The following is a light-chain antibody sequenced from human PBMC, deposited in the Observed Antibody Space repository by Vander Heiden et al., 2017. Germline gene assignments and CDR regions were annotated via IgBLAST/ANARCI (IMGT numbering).Light chain of an antibody. CDR1: ESVNSNY. V-gene: IGKV3-20*01. CDR2: VAS. Sequence: DMVLTQSPGPLPWSPGERASLSCSASESVNSNYVAWYQLKPGQAPSLLIYVASSSATGIPDRFSVSGSGTGFALTISRLELEDSAVYFCQQYGRSIRTLGQGTKVDIK. CDR3: QQYGRSIRT. J-gene: IGKJ1*01.